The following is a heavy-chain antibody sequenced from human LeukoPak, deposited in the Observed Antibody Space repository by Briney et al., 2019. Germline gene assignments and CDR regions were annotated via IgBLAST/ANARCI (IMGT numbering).Heavy chain of an antibody. Sequence: SETLSLTCAVSGGSISSSNWWSWVRQPPGKGLAWIGEIYHSGSTNYNPSLKSRVTISVDKSKNQFSLKLSSVTAADTAVYYCARGRDGGTNWFDPWGQGTLVTVSS. CDR1: GGSISSSNW. V-gene: IGHV4-4*02. CDR2: IYHSGST. J-gene: IGHJ5*02. CDR3: ARGRDGGTNWFDP. D-gene: IGHD3-16*01.